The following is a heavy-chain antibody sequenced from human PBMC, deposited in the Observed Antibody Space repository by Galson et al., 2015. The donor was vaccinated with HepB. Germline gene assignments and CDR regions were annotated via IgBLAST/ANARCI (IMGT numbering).Heavy chain of an antibody. V-gene: IGHV3-30*18. CDR2: ISYDGTNK. J-gene: IGHJ6*02. Sequence: SLRLSCAASGFTFSNYGVHWVHQAPGKGLEWVAFISYDGTNKYYADSVKGRFTISRDNSENTLYLQMNSLRPEDAAVYHCAKCSSSSNYYYGMDVWGQGTTVTVSS. CDR3: AKCSSSSNYYYGMDV. CDR1: GFTFSNYG. D-gene: IGHD6-6*01.